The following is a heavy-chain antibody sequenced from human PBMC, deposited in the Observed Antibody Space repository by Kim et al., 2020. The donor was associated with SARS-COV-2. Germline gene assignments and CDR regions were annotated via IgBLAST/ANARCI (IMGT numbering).Heavy chain of an antibody. V-gene: IGHV5-51*01. J-gene: IGHJ4*02. Sequence: RYSPSFQGQVTISVDRSISTAYLKWSSLKASDTGMYYCVRGISSSGHFGYWGQGTLVTVSS. D-gene: IGHD6-25*01. CDR3: VRGISSSGHFGY.